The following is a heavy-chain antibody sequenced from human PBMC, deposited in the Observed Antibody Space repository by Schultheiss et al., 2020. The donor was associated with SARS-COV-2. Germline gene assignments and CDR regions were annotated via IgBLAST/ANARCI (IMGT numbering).Heavy chain of an antibody. CDR2: IYLSGST. J-gene: IGHJ4*02. D-gene: IGHD6-13*01. Sequence: GSLRLSCAVSGGSISSSNWWSWIRQPPGTGLEWIGYIYLSGSTHYNPSLKSRPSISVDTSKNQFSLKLSSVTAADTAVYYCARAAWIAAARPIDYWGQGTLVTVSS. V-gene: IGHV4-4*02. CDR1: GGSISSSNW. CDR3: ARAAWIAAARPIDY.